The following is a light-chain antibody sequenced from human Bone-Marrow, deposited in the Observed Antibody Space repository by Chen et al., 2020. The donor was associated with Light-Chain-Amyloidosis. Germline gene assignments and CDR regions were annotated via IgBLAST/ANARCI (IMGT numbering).Light chain of an antibody. CDR3: SSYTIATTLV. CDR2: DVT. V-gene: IGLV2-14*01. J-gene: IGLJ1*01. CDR1: SSDVGGYNH. Sequence: QSALTQPASVSGSPGQSITIPCTGTSSDVGGYNHVSWYQQHPDTAPNLMIYDVTTRPSWVPDRCSGSRSDNTAALTISGLQAEDEADYFCSSYTIATTLVFGSGTRVTVL.